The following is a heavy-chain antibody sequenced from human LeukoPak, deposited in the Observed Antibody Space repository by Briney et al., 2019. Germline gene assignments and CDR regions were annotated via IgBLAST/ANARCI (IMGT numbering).Heavy chain of an antibody. J-gene: IGHJ4*02. V-gene: IGHV3-9*01. CDR1: GFTFDGYA. CDR3: AGSISWYYFHY. D-gene: IGHD6-13*01. CDR2: ISWNSVTI. Sequence: PGGSLTLSCAASGFTFDGYAMHWVRQAPGKGLEWVSGISWNSVTIAYADSVKGRFTISRDNAKNSLYLQMDSLRSEDTALYYCAGSISWYYFHYWGQGTLVTVSS.